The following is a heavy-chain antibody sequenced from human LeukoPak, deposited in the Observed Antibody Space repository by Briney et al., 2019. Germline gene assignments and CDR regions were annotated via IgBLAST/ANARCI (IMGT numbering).Heavy chain of an antibody. Sequence: PGGSLRLSCAASGFTFSSYAMSWVRQAPGKGLEWVSAISGSGSTRYYADSVKGRFTISRDNAKNSLYLQMNSLRAEDTAVYYCARNHYSGSFAGYWGQGTLVTVSS. D-gene: IGHD1-26*01. V-gene: IGHV3-23*01. CDR3: ARNHYSGSFAGY. CDR2: ISGSGSTR. CDR1: GFTFSSYA. J-gene: IGHJ4*02.